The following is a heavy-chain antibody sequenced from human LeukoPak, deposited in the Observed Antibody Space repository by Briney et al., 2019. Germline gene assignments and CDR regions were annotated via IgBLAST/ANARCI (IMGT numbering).Heavy chain of an antibody. J-gene: IGHJ5*02. Sequence: GRSLRLSCAASGFTFSSYAMHWVSHAPGKGLEWVAVISYDGSNKYYADSVKGRFTISRDNSKNTLYLQMNSLRAEDTAVYYCARAAGYGFDPWGQGTLVTVSS. V-gene: IGHV3-30-3*01. CDR3: ARAAGYGFDP. CDR1: GFTFSSYA. CDR2: ISYDGSNK. D-gene: IGHD6-13*01.